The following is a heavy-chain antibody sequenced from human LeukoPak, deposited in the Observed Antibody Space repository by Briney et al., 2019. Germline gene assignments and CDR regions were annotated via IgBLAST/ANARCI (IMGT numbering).Heavy chain of an antibody. D-gene: IGHD3-22*01. CDR1: GFTFSSYA. Sequence: GGSLRLSCAASGFTFSSYAMHWVRQAPGKGLEWVAVISYDGSNKYYADSVKGRFTISRDNSKNTLYLQMNSLRAEDTAVYYCARDQLGHYYDSSGYSDYWGQGTLVTVSS. CDR3: ARDQLGHYYDSSGYSDY. CDR2: ISYDGSNK. J-gene: IGHJ4*02. V-gene: IGHV3-30-3*01.